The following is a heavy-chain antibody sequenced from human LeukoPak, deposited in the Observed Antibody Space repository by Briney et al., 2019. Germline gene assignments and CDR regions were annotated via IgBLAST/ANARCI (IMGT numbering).Heavy chain of an antibody. D-gene: IGHD1-26*01. CDR2: IRNKANGYTT. CDR1: EFTFSDHY. V-gene: IGHV3-72*01. Sequence: PGGSLTLSCAASEFTFSDHYMDCVRQAPGKGLEWVGRIRNKANGYTTDYPEGVKGRFTISRDDAKNSLYLQMNSLETEDTAVYFCARGRDRGSYFVCWGQGTLVTVSS. J-gene: IGHJ4*02. CDR3: ARGRDRGSYFVC.